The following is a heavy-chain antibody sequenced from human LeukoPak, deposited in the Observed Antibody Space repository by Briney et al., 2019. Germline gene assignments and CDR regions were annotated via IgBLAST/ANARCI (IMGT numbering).Heavy chain of an antibody. CDR2: FDPEDGET. D-gene: IGHD3-9*01. CDR1: GYTLTELS. V-gene: IGHV1-24*01. J-gene: IGHJ6*04. CDR3: ETNLGVLRYFDWLSPGYYGMDV. Sequence: GASVKVSCKVSGYTLTELSMHWVRQAPGKGLEWMGGFDPEDGETIYAQKFQGRVTMTEDTSTDTAYMELSSLRSEDTAVYYCETNLGVLRYFDWLSPGYYGMDVWGKGTTVTVSS.